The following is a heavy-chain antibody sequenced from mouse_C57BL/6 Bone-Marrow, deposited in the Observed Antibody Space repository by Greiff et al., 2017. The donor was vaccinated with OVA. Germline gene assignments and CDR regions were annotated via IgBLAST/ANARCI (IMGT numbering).Heavy chain of an antibody. D-gene: IGHD2-3*01. Sequence: VQLQQPGAELVKPGASVKLSCKASGYTFTSYWMQWVKQRPGQGLEWIGEIDPSDSYTNYNQKFKGKATLTVDTSSSTAYMQLSSLTSEDSAVYYCARRIYDGYGGFAYWGQGTLVTVSA. J-gene: IGHJ3*01. CDR2: IDPSDSYT. CDR3: ARRIYDGYGGFAY. CDR1: GYTFTSYW. V-gene: IGHV1-50*01.